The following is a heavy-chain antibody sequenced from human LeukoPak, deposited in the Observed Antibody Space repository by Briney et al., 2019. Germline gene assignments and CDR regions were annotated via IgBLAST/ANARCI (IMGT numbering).Heavy chain of an antibody. CDR1: GYTFTGYY. CDR3: ARSGDGYDDWFDP. J-gene: IGHJ5*02. V-gene: IGHV1-2*02. CDR2: INPNSGGT. Sequence: ALVKVSCKASGYTFTGYYMHWVRQAPGQGLEWMGWINPNSGGTNYAQKFQGRVTMTRDTSISTAYMELSRLRSDDTAVYYCARSGDGYDDWFDPWGQGTLVTVSS. D-gene: IGHD5-12*01.